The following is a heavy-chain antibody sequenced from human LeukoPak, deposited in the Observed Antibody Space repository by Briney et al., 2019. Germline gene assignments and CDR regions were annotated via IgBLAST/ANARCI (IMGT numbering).Heavy chain of an antibody. D-gene: IGHD3-22*01. V-gene: IGHV3-23*01. CDR1: GFTFSSYA. CDR2: ISGSGGST. Sequence: GGSLRLSCAASGFTFSSYAMSWVRQAPGKGLERVSAISGSGGSTYYADSVKGRFTISRDNSKNTLYLQMNSLRAEDTAVYYCAKGFGYDSSGYYFDYWGQGTLVTVSS. CDR3: AKGFGYDSSGYYFDY. J-gene: IGHJ4*02.